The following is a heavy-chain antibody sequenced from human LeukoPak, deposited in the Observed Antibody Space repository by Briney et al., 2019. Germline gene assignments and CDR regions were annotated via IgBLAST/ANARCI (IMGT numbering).Heavy chain of an antibody. D-gene: IGHD1-7*01. CDR1: GGSISGYY. J-gene: IGHJ4*02. V-gene: IGHV4-59*01. CDR2: ISDTGTS. CDR3: ARTRTYLDY. Sequence: PSETLSLTCIVSGGSISGYYWSWIRQPPGRGLEWIGYISDTGTSIYNPSLKNRLSMLVDTSNNHFYLNLTSVTAADTAIYYCARTRTYLDYWGQGALVTVSS.